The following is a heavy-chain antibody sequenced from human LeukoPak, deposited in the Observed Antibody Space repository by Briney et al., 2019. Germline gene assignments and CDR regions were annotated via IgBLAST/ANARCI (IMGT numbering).Heavy chain of an antibody. Sequence: SETLSLTCTVSGVSIKTLYWSWIRQPPGKGLEWIGYIYYSGSSNYNPSLESRVTISLETSKNQFSLKINSATAADTAVYYCARIDYYDSSGYLDYYFDYWGQGTLVTVSS. V-gene: IGHV4-59*11. CDR1: GVSIKTLY. J-gene: IGHJ4*02. D-gene: IGHD3-22*01. CDR2: IYYSGSS. CDR3: ARIDYYDSSGYLDYYFDY.